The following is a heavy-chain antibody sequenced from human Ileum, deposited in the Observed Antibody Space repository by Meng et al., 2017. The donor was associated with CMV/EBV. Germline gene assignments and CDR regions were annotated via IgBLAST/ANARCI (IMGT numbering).Heavy chain of an antibody. CDR1: GGSISITSYY. D-gene: IGHD3-22*01. V-gene: IGHV4-61*02. J-gene: IGHJ5*02. CDR3: ARGSSGYFNWFDP. CDR2: IYTTGST. Sequence: QVQLQESGPGLVKPSQTLSLTCTASGGSISITSYYCSWIRQPAGKGLEWIGRIYTTGSTNYTPSLKSRVTISVDTSKNQFSLKLSSVTAADTAVYYCARGSSGYFNWFDPWGQGTLVTVSS.